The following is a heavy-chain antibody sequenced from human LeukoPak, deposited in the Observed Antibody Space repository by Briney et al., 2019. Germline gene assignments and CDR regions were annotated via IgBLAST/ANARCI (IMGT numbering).Heavy chain of an antibody. J-gene: IGHJ4*02. CDR3: ARGGHSSGYSTLVFDY. CDR1: GGTFSSYA. D-gene: IGHD3-22*01. CDR2: IIPIFGTA. V-gene: IGHV1-69*05. Sequence: ASVKVSCKASGGTFSSYAISWVRQAPGQGLEWMEGIIPIFGTANYAQKFQGRVTITTDESTSTAYMELSSLRSEDTAVYYCARGGHSSGYSTLVFDYWGQGTLVTVSS.